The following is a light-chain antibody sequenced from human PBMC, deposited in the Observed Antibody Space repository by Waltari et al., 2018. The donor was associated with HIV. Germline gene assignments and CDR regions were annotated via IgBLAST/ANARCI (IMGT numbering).Light chain of an antibody. V-gene: IGLV3-21*04. J-gene: IGLJ2*01. CDR2: YDG. CDR1: NIGSRS. CDR3: QLYHGATDQVV. Sequence: SYVLTQPPSVSLAPGQTATITCRADNIGSRSVHGYQQKPGQAPVVVIYYDGDRPSGIPERFSGANSGNTATLTISRVEAGDEADYFCQLYHGATDQVVFGGGTKLTVL.